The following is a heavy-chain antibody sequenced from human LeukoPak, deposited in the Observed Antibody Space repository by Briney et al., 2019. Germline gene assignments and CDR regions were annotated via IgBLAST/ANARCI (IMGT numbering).Heavy chain of an antibody. CDR2: ISGSGGST. J-gene: IGHJ4*02. Sequence: GGSLRLSCAASGFTFSSYAMSWVRQAPGKGLEWVSAISGSGGSTYYADSVKGRFTISRDNSKNTLYLQMNSLRAEDTAVYYCAKVGVVVVPAAPYSSSWSDDYWGQGTLVTVSS. CDR3: AKVGVVVVPAAPYSSSWSDDY. CDR1: GFTFSSYA. V-gene: IGHV3-23*01. D-gene: IGHD2-2*01.